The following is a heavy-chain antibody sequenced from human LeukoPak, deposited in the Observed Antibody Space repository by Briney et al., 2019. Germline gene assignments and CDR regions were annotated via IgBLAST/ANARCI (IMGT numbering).Heavy chain of an antibody. J-gene: IGHJ4*02. CDR1: GFSSSTYS. Sequence: GGSLRLSCAASGFSSSTYSINWVRQAPGKGLEWVSYISSSSNIIYYADSVKGRFTISRDNAQNSLYLQMNSLRAEDAAVYYCARLPNYYDSSGYYGAFDYWGQGTLVTVSS. D-gene: IGHD3-22*01. CDR2: ISSSSNII. CDR3: ARLPNYYDSSGYYGAFDY. V-gene: IGHV3-48*04.